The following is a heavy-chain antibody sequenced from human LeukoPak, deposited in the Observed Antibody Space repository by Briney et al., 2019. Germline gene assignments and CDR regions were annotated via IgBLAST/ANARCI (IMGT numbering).Heavy chain of an antibody. D-gene: IGHD3-10*01. CDR1: GYTFTSYG. V-gene: IGHV1-18*01. CDR3: ARVFYGSGSYYPGEYYYYMDV. Sequence: GASVKLSCKASGYTFTSYGISWVRQAPGQGLEWMGWISAYNGNTNYAQKLQGRVTMTTDTSTSTAYMELRSLRSDDTAVYYCARVFYGSGSYYPGEYYYYMDVWGKGTTVTVSS. J-gene: IGHJ6*03. CDR2: ISAYNGNT.